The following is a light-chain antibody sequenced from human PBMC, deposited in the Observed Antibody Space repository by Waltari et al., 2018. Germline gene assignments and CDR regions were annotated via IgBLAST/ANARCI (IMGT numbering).Light chain of an antibody. CDR3: QHYYSSPLT. V-gene: IGKV4-1*01. CDR2: WAS. J-gene: IGKJ4*01. CDR1: QRVLNSSNNQNY. Sequence: DIVMTQSPDSLAVSLGERATINCKSSQRVLNSSNNQNYLAWDQQKPGQPPKLLIYWASTRESGVPDRFSGSGSGTDFTLTISSLQAEDVAVYYCQHYYSSPLTFGGGTKVEIK.